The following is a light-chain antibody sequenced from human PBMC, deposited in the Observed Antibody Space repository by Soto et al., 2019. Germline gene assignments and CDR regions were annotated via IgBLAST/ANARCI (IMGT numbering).Light chain of an antibody. CDR2: DVS. V-gene: IGKV3-11*01. J-gene: IGKJ4*01. CDR3: QHRHNWPLT. Sequence: EIVLTQSPATLSLSPGDRATLTCRASQSVGATLGWYQQKRGQAPRLLIYDVSNRATAIPARFSGSGSGTDFSLTISSLEPEDFAVYYCQHRHNWPLTFGGGTRVEIK. CDR1: QSVGAT.